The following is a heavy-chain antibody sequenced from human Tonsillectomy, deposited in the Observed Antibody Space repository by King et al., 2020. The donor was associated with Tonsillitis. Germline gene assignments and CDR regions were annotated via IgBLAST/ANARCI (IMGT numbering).Heavy chain of an antibody. J-gene: IGHJ3*02. V-gene: IGHV3-15*01. D-gene: IGHD1-26*01. Sequence: VQLVESGGGLVKPGGSLRLSCAASGFTLSNAWMSGVRQAPGKGLEWVARIKSKTDGGRTDYAAPVKGRFTISRDDSKNTLYLQMNSLKTEDTAVYYCTTYSGSSGGAFDIWGQGTMVTVSS. CDR3: TTYSGSSGGAFDI. CDR1: GFTLSNAW. CDR2: IKSKTDGGRT.